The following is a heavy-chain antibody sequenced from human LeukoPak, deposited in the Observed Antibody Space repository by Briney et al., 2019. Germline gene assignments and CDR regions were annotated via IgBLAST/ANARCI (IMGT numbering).Heavy chain of an antibody. CDR3: ARAYSSSSSVDY. CDR2: IYHSGST. D-gene: IGHD6-6*01. J-gene: IGHJ4*02. CDR1: GGSISSNKW. V-gene: IGHV4-4*02. Sequence: SETLSLTCAVSGGSISSNKWWIWVRQPPGKGLEWIGQIYHSGSTNYNPSLKSRVTLSVDKSKNQFFLKLTSVTAADTAVYYCARAYSSSSSVDYWGQGTLVTVSS.